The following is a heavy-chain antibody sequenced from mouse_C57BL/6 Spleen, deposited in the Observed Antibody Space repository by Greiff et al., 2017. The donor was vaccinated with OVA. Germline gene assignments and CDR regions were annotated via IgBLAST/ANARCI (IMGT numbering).Heavy chain of an antibody. Sequence: EVQLQESGGGLVQPKGSLKLSCAASGFSFNTYAMNWVRQAPGKGLEWVARIRSKSNNYATYYADSVKDRFTISRDDSESMLYLHMNNLKNEDTALYYCVTTYYDNDYWLAYWGQGTLVTVSA. CDR2: IRSKSNNYAT. J-gene: IGHJ3*01. CDR3: VTTYYDNDYWLAY. V-gene: IGHV10-1*01. D-gene: IGHD2-4*01. CDR1: GFSFNTYA.